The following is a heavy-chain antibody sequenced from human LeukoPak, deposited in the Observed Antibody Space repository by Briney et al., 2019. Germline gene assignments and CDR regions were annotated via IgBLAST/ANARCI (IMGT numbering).Heavy chain of an antibody. CDR3: ARDLSSSWYSLGS. CDR2: RRGDN. V-gene: IGHV3-20*04. J-gene: IGHJ4*02. Sequence: GGSLRLSCADSGFTFDDYGMSWVRQAPGKGLEWVSGRRGDNNADSVKGRFTISRDNAKHSLYLQMNSLRAEDTALYYCARDLSSSWYSLGSWGQGTLVTVSS. CDR1: GFTFDDYG. D-gene: IGHD6-13*01.